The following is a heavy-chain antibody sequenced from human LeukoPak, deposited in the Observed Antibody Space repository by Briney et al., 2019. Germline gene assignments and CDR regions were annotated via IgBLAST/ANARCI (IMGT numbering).Heavy chain of an antibody. J-gene: IGHJ4*02. CDR1: GGSISSYY. CDR2: IYYSGST. Sequence: SETLSLTCTVSGGSISSYYWSWIRQPPGKGLEWNEYIYYSGSTNYNPSLKSRVTISVDTSKNQFSLKLSSVTAADTAVYYCARVTYSSGWYVDYWGQGTLVTVSS. V-gene: IGHV4-59*01. CDR3: ARVTYSSGWYVDY. D-gene: IGHD6-19*01.